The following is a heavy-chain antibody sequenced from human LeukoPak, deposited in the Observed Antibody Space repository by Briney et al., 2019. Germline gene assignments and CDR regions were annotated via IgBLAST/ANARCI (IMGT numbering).Heavy chain of an antibody. Sequence: GGSLRLSCAASGFTFSSYVMSWVRQAAGKGLEWVSAISGSRASTYYADSVKGRFIISRDNSKNTMYLKTNSLRAENTAVYYCARRGAAGTYYFDYWGQGTLVTVSS. CDR1: GFTFSSYV. V-gene: IGHV3-23*01. CDR2: ISGSRAST. CDR3: ARRGAAGTYYFDY. D-gene: IGHD6-13*01. J-gene: IGHJ4*02.